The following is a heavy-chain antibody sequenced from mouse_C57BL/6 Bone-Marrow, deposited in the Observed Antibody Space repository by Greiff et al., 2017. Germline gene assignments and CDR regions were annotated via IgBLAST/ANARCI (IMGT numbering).Heavy chain of an antibody. D-gene: IGHD1-1*01. J-gene: IGHJ4*01. Sequence: QVQLQQSGAELARPGASVKLSCKASGYTFTSYGISWVKQRTGRGLEWIGEIYPRSGNTYYNEKFKGKATLTADKSSSTAYMELRSLTSADSAVYFCARRGDYGSSPYYYAMDYWGQGTSVTVSS. V-gene: IGHV1-81*01. CDR2: IYPRSGNT. CDR3: ARRGDYGSSPYYYAMDY. CDR1: GYTFTSYG.